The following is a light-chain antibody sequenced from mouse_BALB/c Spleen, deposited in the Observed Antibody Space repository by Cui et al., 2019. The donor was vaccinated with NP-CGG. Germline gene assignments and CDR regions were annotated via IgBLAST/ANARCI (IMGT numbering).Light chain of an antibody. CDR3: ALWYSNHWV. Sequence: QAVVTQESALTTSPGATVTLTCRSSTGAVTTDNHTNWVQEKPDHLFTGLIGGTNNRAPGVPAKFSGSLIGDKAALTITGAQTEDEAIYFCALWYSNHWVFGGGTKLTVL. CDR1: TGAVTTDNH. J-gene: IGLJ1*01. CDR2: GTN. V-gene: IGLV1*01.